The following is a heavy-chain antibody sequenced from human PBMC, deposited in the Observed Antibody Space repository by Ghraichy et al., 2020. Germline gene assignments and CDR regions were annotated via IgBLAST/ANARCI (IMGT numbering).Heavy chain of an antibody. Sequence: TLSLTCTVSGGSISSSSYYWGWIRQPPGKGLEWIGSIYYSGSTYYNPSLKSRVTISVDTSKNQFSLKLSSVTAADTAVYYCARHITDEPIVGEWDPFNWFDPWGQGTLVTVSS. CDR1: GGSISSSSYY. CDR3: ARHITDEPIVGEWDPFNWFDP. V-gene: IGHV4-39*01. J-gene: IGHJ5*02. CDR2: IYYSGST. D-gene: IGHD1-26*01.